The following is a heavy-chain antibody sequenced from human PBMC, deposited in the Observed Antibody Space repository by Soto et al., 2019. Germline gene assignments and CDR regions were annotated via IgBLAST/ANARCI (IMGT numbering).Heavy chain of an antibody. CDR1: GFTFSSYG. CDR2: ISYDGSNK. Sequence: GGSLRLSCAASGFTFSSYGMHWVRQAPGKGLEWVAVISYDGSNKYYADSVKGRFTVSRDNSKKRLYLQMNSLRAEDTAIYYCAKDVWGYEYIDFWGQGSLVTVSS. CDR3: AKDVWGYEYIDF. V-gene: IGHV3-30*18. J-gene: IGHJ4*02. D-gene: IGHD5-12*01.